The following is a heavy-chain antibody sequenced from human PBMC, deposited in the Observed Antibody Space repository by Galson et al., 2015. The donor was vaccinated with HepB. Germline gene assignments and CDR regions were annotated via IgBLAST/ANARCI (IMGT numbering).Heavy chain of an antibody. J-gene: IGHJ6*02. CDR2: IRYDGSNK. CDR3: VKERLQLGSGMDV. D-gene: IGHD1-1*01. Sequence: LRLSCAASGFTFSGYGMHWVRQTPGKGLEWVTFIRYDGSNKYYADSVKGRFTISKDNSKNTLYLQMNSLRVEDTAVYYCVKERLQLGSGMDVWGQGTTVTVSS. V-gene: IGHV3-30*02. CDR1: GFTFSGYG.